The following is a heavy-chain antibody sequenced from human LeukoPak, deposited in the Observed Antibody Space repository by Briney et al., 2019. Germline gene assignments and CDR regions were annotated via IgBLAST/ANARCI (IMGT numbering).Heavy chain of an antibody. D-gene: IGHD5-24*01. CDR3: ANVRDGYNFLLDY. V-gene: IGHV3-30*18. J-gene: IGHJ4*02. CDR1: GFTFGSYG. Sequence: GRCLRLSCAASGFTFGSYGMHWVRQAPGKGLEWVAVISYDGSNKYYADSVKGRFTISRDNSKNTLYLQMNSLRAEDTAVYYCANVRDGYNFLLDYWGQGTLVTVSS. CDR2: ISYDGSNK.